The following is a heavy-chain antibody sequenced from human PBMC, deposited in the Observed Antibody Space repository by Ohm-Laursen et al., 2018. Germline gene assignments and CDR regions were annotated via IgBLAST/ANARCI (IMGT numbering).Heavy chain of an antibody. CDR2: IGFSSSYI. V-gene: IGHV3-21*01. Sequence: SLRLSCAASGFTFSSYSLNWVRQAPGKGLEWVSSIGFSSSYIHYADSVKGRFTISRDNAKNSLYLQMNSLRAEDTAVYYCARDSSGSFYYYYGMDVWGQGTTVTVSS. D-gene: IGHD3-22*01. CDR3: ARDSSGSFYYYYGMDV. CDR1: GFTFSSYS. J-gene: IGHJ6*02.